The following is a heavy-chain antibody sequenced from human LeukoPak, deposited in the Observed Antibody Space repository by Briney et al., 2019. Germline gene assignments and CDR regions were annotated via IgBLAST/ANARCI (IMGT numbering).Heavy chain of an antibody. V-gene: IGHV3-73*01. CDR3: TRQKGDIEVAIPLDS. Sequence: GGSLRLSCAASGFTFSGSAMHWVRQASGKGLEWIGRIRTKVNFYATSHAASIKGRFTISRDDSKNTAYLRLSGLKTEDTAVYYCTRQKGDIEVAIPLDSWGQGTLVTVSS. J-gene: IGHJ4*02. CDR1: GFTFSGSA. D-gene: IGHD5-12*01. CDR2: IRTKVNFYAT.